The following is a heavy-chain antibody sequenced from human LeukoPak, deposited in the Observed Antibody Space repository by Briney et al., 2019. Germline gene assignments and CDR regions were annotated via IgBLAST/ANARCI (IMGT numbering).Heavy chain of an antibody. Sequence: GGSLRLSCAASGFTFSSYAMHWVRQAPGKGLEWVAVISYDGSNKYYADSVKGRFTISRDNSKNTLYLQMNSLRAEDTAVYYCARGPSNYGSGSYSSYYYYGMDVWGQGTTVTVSS. CDR2: ISYDGSNK. D-gene: IGHD3-10*01. CDR3: ARGPSNYGSGSYSSYYYYGMDV. V-gene: IGHV3-30-3*01. J-gene: IGHJ6*02. CDR1: GFTFSSYA.